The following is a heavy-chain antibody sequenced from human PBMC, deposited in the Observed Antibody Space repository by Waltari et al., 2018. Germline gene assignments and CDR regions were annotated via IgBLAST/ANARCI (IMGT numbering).Heavy chain of an antibody. V-gene: IGHV3-23*05. CDR1: EFDYSSYA. CDR3: AKDSGYSMIRGRENS. J-gene: IGHJ4*02. D-gene: IGHD3-10*01. Sequence: VYLLESGGGLVQPGGSLRRSCVGCEFDYSSYAMSWVRQAPGKGLEWVSGIDNSGETTYYVGSVKGRFTISRDDSRNTVYLHMTTLRVDDTAVYYCAKDSGYSMIRGRENSWGQGTLVVVSS. CDR2: IDNSGETT.